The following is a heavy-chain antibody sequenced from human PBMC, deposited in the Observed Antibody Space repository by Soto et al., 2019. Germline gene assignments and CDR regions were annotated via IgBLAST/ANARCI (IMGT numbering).Heavy chain of an antibody. J-gene: IGHJ5*02. CDR2: INHSGST. CDR3: ARGDNWNSNWFDP. V-gene: IGHV4-34*01. Sequence: SETLSLTCAVYGGSFSVYYWSWIRHPPGKGLEWIGEINHSGSTNYNPSLKSRVTISVDTSKNQFSLKLSSVTAADTAVYYCARGDNWNSNWFDPWGQGTLVTVSS. CDR1: GGSFSVYY. D-gene: IGHD1-7*01.